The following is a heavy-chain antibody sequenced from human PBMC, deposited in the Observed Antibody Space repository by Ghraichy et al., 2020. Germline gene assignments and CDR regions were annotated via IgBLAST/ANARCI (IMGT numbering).Heavy chain of an antibody. CDR1: GGSISSGGYY. D-gene: IGHD2-15*01. V-gene: IGHV4-31*03. J-gene: IGHJ5*02. CDR3: AREPQGYCSGGSCYPNWFDP. Sequence: SETLSLTCTVSGGSISSGGYYWSWIRQHPGKGLEWIGYIYYSGSTYYNPSLKSRVTISVDTSKNQFSLKLSSLTAADTAVYYCAREPQGYCSGGSCYPNWFDPWGQGTLVTVSS. CDR2: IYYSGST.